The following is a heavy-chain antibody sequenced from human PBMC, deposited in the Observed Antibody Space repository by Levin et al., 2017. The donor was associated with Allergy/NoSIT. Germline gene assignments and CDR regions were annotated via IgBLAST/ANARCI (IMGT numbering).Heavy chain of an antibody. CDR2: IKSDGTT. CDR1: GFTFSNAW. Sequence: GGSLRLSCAASGFTFSNAWMTWVRQASGKGLEWVGRIKSDGTTDYAAPVKGRFTIARDDSKNTLDLQMNSLKTEYTAVYYCTTGTSSGWSVGYWGQGTLVIVSS. V-gene: IGHV3-15*01. D-gene: IGHD6-19*01. J-gene: IGHJ4*02. CDR3: TTGTSSGWSVGY.